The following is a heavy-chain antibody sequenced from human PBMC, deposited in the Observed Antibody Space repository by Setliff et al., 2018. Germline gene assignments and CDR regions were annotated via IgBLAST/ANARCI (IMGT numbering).Heavy chain of an antibody. D-gene: IGHD3-3*01. CDR3: ARDGAHYNFWSGYYNPPLDY. CDR2: ISHDGDRK. Sequence: GGSLRLSCVVSGFTFSTYAMHWIRQTPDKGLEWVAVISHDGDRKYYAESVKGRFTASRDNSRNSLYLQMNSLRAEDTAVYYCARDGAHYNFWSGYYNPPLDYWGQGTLVTVSS. CDR1: GFTFSTYA. J-gene: IGHJ4*02. V-gene: IGHV3-30*03.